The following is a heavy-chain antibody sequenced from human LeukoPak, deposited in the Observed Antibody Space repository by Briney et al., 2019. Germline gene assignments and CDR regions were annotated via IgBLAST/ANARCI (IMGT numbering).Heavy chain of an antibody. V-gene: IGHV3-30-3*01. Sequence: GGSLRLSCAASGFTFSTYVMHWVRQAPGKGLEWVTVISYDGNSKYYADSVKGRSTIFRDNAKNTLYLQINSLRAEDTAVYYCVRDLGGRSGHWGQGTLVTVSS. CDR1: GFTFSTYV. D-gene: IGHD1-26*01. J-gene: IGHJ4*02. CDR3: VRDLGGRSGH. CDR2: ISYDGNSK.